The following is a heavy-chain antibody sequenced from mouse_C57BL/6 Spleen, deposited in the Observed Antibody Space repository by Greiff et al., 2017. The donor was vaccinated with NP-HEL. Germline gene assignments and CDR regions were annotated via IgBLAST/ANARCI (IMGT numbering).Heavy chain of an antibody. J-gene: IGHJ4*01. V-gene: IGHV1-22*01. D-gene: IGHD2-3*01. CDR3: AREPIGYYEGDYYAMDY. CDR1: GYTFTDYN. Sequence: VQLKESGPELVKPGASVKMSCKASGYTFTDYNMHWVKQSHGKSLEWIGYINPNNGGTSYNQKFKGKATLTVNKSSSTAYMELRSLTSEDSAVYYCAREPIGYYEGDYYAMDYWGQGTSVTVSS. CDR2: INPNNGGT.